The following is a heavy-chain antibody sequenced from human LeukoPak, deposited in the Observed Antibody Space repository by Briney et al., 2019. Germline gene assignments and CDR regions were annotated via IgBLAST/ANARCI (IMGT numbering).Heavy chain of an antibody. Sequence: SETLSLTCTVSGYSISSYYWSWIRQPPGKGLEWIGYIYYSGNTNYNPSLKSRVTLSVDTSKNQFSLKLRSVTAADTAVYYCARYTSMVAFHAHGFDIWGQGAMVTVS. CDR3: ARYTSMVAFHAHGFDI. CDR1: GYSISSYY. D-gene: IGHD5-18*01. J-gene: IGHJ3*02. CDR2: IYYSGNT. V-gene: IGHV4-59*01.